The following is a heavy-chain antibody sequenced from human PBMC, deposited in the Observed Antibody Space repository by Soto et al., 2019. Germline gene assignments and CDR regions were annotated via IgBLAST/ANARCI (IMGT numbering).Heavy chain of an antibody. J-gene: IGHJ4*02. V-gene: IGHV4-59*02. CDR3: ARGGFQLLPDF. Sequence: SECLSRSQYSLGPSATSYHCSLNRQIPGKGLEWIVYTSYTGNTNYNPSLQSRVTISLDTSKNQLSLKLTSMTAADTAIYYCARGGFQLLPDFWGPGTLVTVSS. CDR2: TSYTGNT. CDR1: GPSATSYH. D-gene: IGHD2-2*01.